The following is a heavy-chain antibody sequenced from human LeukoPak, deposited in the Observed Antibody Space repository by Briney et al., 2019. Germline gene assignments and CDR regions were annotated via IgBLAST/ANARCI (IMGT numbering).Heavy chain of an antibody. V-gene: IGHV4-34*01. J-gene: IGHJ6*03. CDR1: GGSFSGHY. CDR3: ARGLKNYYYYMDV. Sequence: SETLSLTCAVYGGSFSGHYWSWIRQPPGNGLEWIGEINHSGSTNYNPSLKSRVTISVDTSKNQFSLKLSSVTAADTAVYYCARGLKNYYYYMDVWGKGTTVTVSS. CDR2: INHSGST.